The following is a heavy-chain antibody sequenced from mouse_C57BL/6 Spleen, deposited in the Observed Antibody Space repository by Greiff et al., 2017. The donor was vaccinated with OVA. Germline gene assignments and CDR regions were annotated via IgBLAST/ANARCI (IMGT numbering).Heavy chain of an antibody. CDR1: GYTFTSYW. Sequence: QVQLKQPGTELVKPGASVKLSCKASGYTFTSYWMHWVKQRPGQGLEWIGNINPSNGGTNYNEKFKSKATLTVDKSSSTAYMQLSSLTSEDSAVYYCAREVYYDYGFDYWGQGTTLTVSS. CDR2: INPSNGGT. J-gene: IGHJ2*01. V-gene: IGHV1-53*01. CDR3: AREVYYDYGFDY. D-gene: IGHD2-4*01.